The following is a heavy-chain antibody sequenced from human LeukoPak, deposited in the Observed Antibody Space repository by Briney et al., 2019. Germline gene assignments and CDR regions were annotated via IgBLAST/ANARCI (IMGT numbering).Heavy chain of an antibody. CDR1: GGSIRSYY. Sequence: PSETLSLTCTVSGGSIRSYYWSWIRQPPGKGLECIGYIYYIGSTNYNPSLKSRVTMSLDTSKNQVSLKLNSVTAADTAVYYCARLRRGSVDYWGQGTLVTVSS. J-gene: IGHJ4*02. CDR2: IYYIGST. D-gene: IGHD3-10*01. V-gene: IGHV4-59*08. CDR3: ARLRRGSVDY.